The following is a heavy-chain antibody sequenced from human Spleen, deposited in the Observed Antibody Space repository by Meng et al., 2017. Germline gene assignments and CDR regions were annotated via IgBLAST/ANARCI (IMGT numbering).Heavy chain of an antibody. D-gene: IGHD1-26*01. CDR2: IWSDGDTK. J-gene: IGHJ4*02. Sequence: QVHLVESGGGVVQPWSSLRLSCAASGFTFSSLGMHWVRQAPGKGLEWVAVIWSDGDTKYYADSVKDRFTISRDNSKNTLYLQMNSLRAEDTALYYCAKDEGGATYWGQGTLVTVSS. V-gene: IGHV3-33*06. CDR1: GFTFSSLG. CDR3: AKDEGGATY.